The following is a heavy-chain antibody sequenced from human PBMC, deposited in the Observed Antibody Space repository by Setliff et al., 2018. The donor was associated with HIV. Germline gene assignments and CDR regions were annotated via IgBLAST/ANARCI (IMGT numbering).Heavy chain of an antibody. D-gene: IGHD2-2*01. Sequence: GESLKISCQGSGYNFVDYSIAWVRQVPGKGLEWMGIIYPVDSETRYSPSFQGQVTTSADKSINTAYLQWTTLKASDSAMYYCARPRGNDYAGSGFDNWGQGTLVTVSS. CDR3: ARPRGNDYAGSGFDN. J-gene: IGHJ4*02. V-gene: IGHV5-51*01. CDR1: GYNFVDYS. CDR2: IYPVDSET.